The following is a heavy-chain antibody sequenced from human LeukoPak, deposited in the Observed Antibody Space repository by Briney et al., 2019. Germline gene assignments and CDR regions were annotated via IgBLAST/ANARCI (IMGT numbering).Heavy chain of an antibody. CDR2: INPSGGST. V-gene: IGHV1-46*01. CDR1: GYTFTSYY. D-gene: IGHD2-21*02. J-gene: IGHJ6*03. Sequence: ASVKVSCKASGYTFTSYYMHWVRQAPGQGLEWMGIINPSGGSTSYAQKFQGRVAMTRDMSTSTVYMELSSLRSEDTAVYYCARDFRYCGGDCYSGDFYYYYMDVWGKGTTVTVSS. CDR3: ARDFRYCGGDCYSGDFYYYYMDV.